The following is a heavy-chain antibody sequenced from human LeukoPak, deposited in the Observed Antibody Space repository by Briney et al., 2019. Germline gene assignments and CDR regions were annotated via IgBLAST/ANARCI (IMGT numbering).Heavy chain of an antibody. CDR1: GGSFSGYY. D-gene: IGHD3-3*01. CDR2: INHSGST. Sequence: SETLSLTCAVYGGSFSGYYWSWIRQPPGKGLEWIGEINHSGSTNYNPSLKSRVTISVDTSKNKFSLKLSSVTAEDTAVYYCARGINGFGSGYYTGPTSLLDYWGQGTLVTVSS. J-gene: IGHJ4*02. V-gene: IGHV4-34*01. CDR3: ARGINGFGSGYYTGPTSLLDY.